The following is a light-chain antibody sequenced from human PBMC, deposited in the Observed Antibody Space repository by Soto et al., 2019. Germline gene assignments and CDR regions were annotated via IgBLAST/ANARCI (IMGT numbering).Light chain of an antibody. CDR1: QSVGGY. CDR3: QQRSNWPIT. J-gene: IGKJ5*01. V-gene: IGKV3-11*01. CDR2: DAP. Sequence: EIVLTQSPATLSLSPWERATLSCRASQSVGGYLAWYQQRPGQVPRVLIYDAPNRATGIPVRFSGSGSGTDFTLTISSLEPEDFAVYYCQQRSNWPITFGQGTRLEIK.